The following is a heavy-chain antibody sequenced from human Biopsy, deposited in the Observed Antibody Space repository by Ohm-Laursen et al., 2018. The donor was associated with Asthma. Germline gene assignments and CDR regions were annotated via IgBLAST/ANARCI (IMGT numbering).Heavy chain of an antibody. J-gene: IGHJ3*02. V-gene: IGHV1-69*05. CDR2: IIPIFGTA. D-gene: IGHD3-9*01. Sequence: SSVKVSCKASGGTFSSYAISWVRQAPGQGLEWMGGIIPIFGTANYAQKFQGRVTITRDTSASTAYMLLSSLRSEDTAVYYCARTYYDFLTGQVNDAFAIWGQGTMVTVSS. CDR1: GGTFSSYA. CDR3: ARTYYDFLTGQVNDAFAI.